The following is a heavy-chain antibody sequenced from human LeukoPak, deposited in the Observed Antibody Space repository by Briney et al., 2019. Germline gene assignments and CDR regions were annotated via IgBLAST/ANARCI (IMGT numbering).Heavy chain of an antibody. D-gene: IGHD3-10*01. J-gene: IGHJ4*02. CDR2: ISYDGGNK. CDR3: AKVFEVRGARRPKDY. V-gene: IGHV3-30*18. Sequence: GRSLRLSCAASGFTFSDYGMHWVRQAPGKGLEWVALISYDGGNKFYADSVRDRFTISRDNSKKTLFLQMNSLRIEDTAVYYCAKVFEVRGARRPKDYWGQGTLVIVSS. CDR1: GFTFSDYG.